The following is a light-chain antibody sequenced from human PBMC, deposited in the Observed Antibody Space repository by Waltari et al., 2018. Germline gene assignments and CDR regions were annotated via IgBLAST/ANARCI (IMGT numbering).Light chain of an antibody. CDR1: TIGSKS. Sequence: SYVLTQPPSVSVAPGQTARITCGGNTIGSKSVHWYQQKPGQAPVLVVYDDGDRPSGIPERFSGSNSGNTATLTISRVEAGDEADYYCQVWDSSSDHVVFGGGTKLTVL. CDR3: QVWDSSSDHVV. J-gene: IGLJ2*01. CDR2: DDG. V-gene: IGLV3-21*02.